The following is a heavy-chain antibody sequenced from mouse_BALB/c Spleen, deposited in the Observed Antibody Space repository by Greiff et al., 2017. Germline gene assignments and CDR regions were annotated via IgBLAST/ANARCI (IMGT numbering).Heavy chain of an antibody. CDR2: ISSGSSTI. D-gene: IGHD4-1*02. V-gene: IGHV5-17*02. Sequence: EVHLVESGGGLVQPGGSRKLSCAASGFTFSSFGMHWVRQAPEKGLEWVAYISSGSSTIYYADTVKGRFTISRDNPKNTLFLQMTSLRSEDTAMYYCARSPSTGTFAYWGQGTLVTVSA. J-gene: IGHJ3*01. CDR3: ARSPSTGTFAY. CDR1: GFTFSSFG.